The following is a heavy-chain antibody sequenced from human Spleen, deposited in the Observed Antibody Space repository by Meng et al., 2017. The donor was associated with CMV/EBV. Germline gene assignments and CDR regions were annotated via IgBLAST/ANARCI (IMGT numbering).Heavy chain of an antibody. CDR3: AKDFIRRGYSYGLINWFDP. D-gene: IGHD5-18*01. Sequence: GGSLRLSCAASGFTFSSYAMSWVRQAPGKGLEWVSAISGSGGSTYYADSVKGRFTISRDNSKNTLYLQMNSLRAEDTAVYYCAKDFIRRGYSYGLINWFDPWGQGTLVTVSS. J-gene: IGHJ5*02. CDR2: ISGSGGST. CDR1: GFTFSSYA. V-gene: IGHV3-23*01.